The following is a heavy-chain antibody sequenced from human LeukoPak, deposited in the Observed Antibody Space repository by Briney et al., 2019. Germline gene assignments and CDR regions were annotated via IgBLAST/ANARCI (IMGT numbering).Heavy chain of an antibody. Sequence: ASVKVSCKASGYTFTGYYMHWVRQAPGQGLEWMGWIDPNSGDTNYAQNLQGRVTMTRDTSISTAYMEVSRLTSDDTAVYYCARDYDSELDYWGQGTLVTVSS. D-gene: IGHD3-3*01. CDR2: IDPNSGDT. V-gene: IGHV1-2*02. CDR3: ARDYDSELDY. J-gene: IGHJ4*02. CDR1: GYTFTGYY.